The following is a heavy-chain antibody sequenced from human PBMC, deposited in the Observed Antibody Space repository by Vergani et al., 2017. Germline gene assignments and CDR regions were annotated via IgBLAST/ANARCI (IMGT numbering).Heavy chain of an antibody. CDR3: ARALIVVVPAAIAQDWFDP. V-gene: IGHV4-61*02. J-gene: IGHJ5*02. D-gene: IGHD2-2*02. CDR2: IYTSGST. CDR1: GGSISSGSYY. Sequence: QVQLQESGPGLVKPSQTLSLTCTVSGGSISSGSYYWSWIRQPAGKGLEWIGRIYTSGSTNYNPSLKSRVTISVDTSKNQFSLKLSSVTAADTAVYYCARALIVVVPAAIAQDWFDPWGQGTPVTVSS.